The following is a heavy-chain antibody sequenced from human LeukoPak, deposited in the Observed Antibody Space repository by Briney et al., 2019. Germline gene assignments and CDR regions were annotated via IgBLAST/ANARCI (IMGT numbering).Heavy chain of an antibody. Sequence: ASVKVSCKASGGTFSSYAISWVRQAPGQGLEWMGGIIPIFGTANYAQKFQGRVTITTDESTSTAYMELSSLRSEDTAVYYCARDRWEPPYWFDPWGQGTLVTVSS. V-gene: IGHV1-69*05. CDR2: IIPIFGTA. CDR1: GGTFSSYA. D-gene: IGHD1-26*01. CDR3: ARDRWEPPYWFDP. J-gene: IGHJ5*02.